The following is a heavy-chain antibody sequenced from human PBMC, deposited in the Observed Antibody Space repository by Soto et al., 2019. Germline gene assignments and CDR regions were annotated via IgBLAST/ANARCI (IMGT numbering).Heavy chain of an antibody. D-gene: IGHD3-3*01. V-gene: IGHV3-23*01. CDR3: ARGPTIFGVGVDAFDI. Sequence: EVQMLESGGGLVQPGGSLRLSCAASGFTLSNYALSWVRQAPGKGLEWVSGISGSGDFTFDADSVRGRFTISRDNSMNNLYLQMNSLRVEDTAVYYCARGPTIFGVGVDAFDIWGQGTMATVSS. CDR1: GFTLSNYA. CDR2: ISGSGDFT. J-gene: IGHJ3*02.